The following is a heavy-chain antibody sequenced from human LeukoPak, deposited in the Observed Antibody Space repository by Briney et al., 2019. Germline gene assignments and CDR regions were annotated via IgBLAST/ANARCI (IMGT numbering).Heavy chain of an antibody. CDR3: AKARYCDSTTCRYYGMDV. Sequence: GGSLRLSCAVSGFTFSSYWMHWVRQAPGKGLVWVSLTNPDGSITGYADSVRGRFTISRDNAKNTLYLQMNSLRAEDTAVYYCAKARYCDSTTCRYYGMDVWGQGTTVTVSS. D-gene: IGHD2-2*01. CDR2: TNPDGSIT. V-gene: IGHV3-74*01. CDR1: GFTFSSYW. J-gene: IGHJ6*02.